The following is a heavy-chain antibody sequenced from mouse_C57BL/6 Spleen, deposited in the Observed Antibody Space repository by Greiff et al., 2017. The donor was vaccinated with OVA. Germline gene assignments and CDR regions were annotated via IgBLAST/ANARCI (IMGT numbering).Heavy chain of an antibody. V-gene: IGHV1-53*01. Sequence: QVQLKQPGTELVKPGASVKLSCKASGYTFTSYWMHWVKQRPGQGLEWIGNINPSNGGTNYNEKFKSKATLTVDKSSSTAYMQLSSLASEDSAVYYCARDYGSSYHFDYWGQGTTLTVSS. CDR3: ARDYGSSYHFDY. J-gene: IGHJ2*01. D-gene: IGHD1-1*01. CDR2: INPSNGGT. CDR1: GYTFTSYW.